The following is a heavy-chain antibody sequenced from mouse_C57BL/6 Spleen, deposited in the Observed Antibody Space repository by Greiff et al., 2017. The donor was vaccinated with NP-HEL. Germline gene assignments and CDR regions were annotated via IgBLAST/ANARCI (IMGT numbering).Heavy chain of an antibody. CDR1: GFNIKDDY. D-gene: IGHD4-1*01. CDR2: IDPENGDT. CDR3: TTGRANGEGYY. J-gene: IGHJ2*01. V-gene: IGHV14-4*01. Sequence: EVQLQQSGAELVRPGASVKLSCTASGFNIKDDYMHWVKQRPEQGLEWIGWIDPENGDTEYASKFQGKATITADTSSNTAYLQLSSLTSEDTAVYYCTTGRANGEGYYWGQGTTLTVSS.